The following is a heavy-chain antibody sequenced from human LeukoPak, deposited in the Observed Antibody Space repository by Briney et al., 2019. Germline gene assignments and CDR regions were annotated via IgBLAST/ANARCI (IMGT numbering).Heavy chain of an antibody. D-gene: IGHD5-24*01. CDR2: LFYDGIT. Sequence: SETLSLPCNVFGGSINVPHYYWGWICQSPGKELLWLWSLFYDGITYYNPSLTSRVTISLDTSKNHFSLNLNSVTATDSSLHFCARHRRHGFCYRETCSLSFWFDTWGPGTLVTVSS. CDR3: ARHRRHGFCYRETCSLSFWFDT. J-gene: IGHJ5*02. CDR1: GGSINVPHYY. V-gene: IGHV4-39*01.